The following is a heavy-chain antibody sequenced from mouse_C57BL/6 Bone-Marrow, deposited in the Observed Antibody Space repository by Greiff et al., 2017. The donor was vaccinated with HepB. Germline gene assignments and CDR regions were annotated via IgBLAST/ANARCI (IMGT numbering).Heavy chain of an antibody. V-gene: IGHV1-55*01. CDR2: IYPGSGST. CDR3: ARSDGYYVNYAMDY. D-gene: IGHD2-3*01. CDR1: GYTFTSYW. J-gene: IGHJ4*01. Sequence: VQLQQSGAELVKPGASVKMSCKASGYTFTSYWITWVKQRPGQGLEWIGDIYPGSGSTNYNEKFKSKATLTVDTSSSTAYMQLSSLTSEDSAVYYCARSDGYYVNYAMDYWGQGTSVTVSS.